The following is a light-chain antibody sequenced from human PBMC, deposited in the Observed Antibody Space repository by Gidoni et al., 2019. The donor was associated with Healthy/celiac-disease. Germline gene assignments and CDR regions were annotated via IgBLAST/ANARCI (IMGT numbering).Light chain of an antibody. CDR3: QQANSFPPIT. Sequence: DIQMTQSPSSVSASVGDRVTITRRASPGISSWLAWYQQKPGKAPKLLIDAASSLQSGVPSRFSGSGSGTDFTRTISSLQPGEFATYYCQQANSFPPITFGGGTKVEIK. CDR1: PGISSW. V-gene: IGKV1D-12*01. J-gene: IGKJ4*01. CDR2: AAS.